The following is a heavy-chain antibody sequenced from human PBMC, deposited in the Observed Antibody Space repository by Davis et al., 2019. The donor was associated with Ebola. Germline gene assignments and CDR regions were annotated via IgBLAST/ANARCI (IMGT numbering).Heavy chain of an antibody. Sequence: MPSETLSLSCAVYGVSFSGYYLSWIRQPPGKGLEWIAVINHSGSTNYNPSLKSRVTISVDTSKNQFSLKLSSVTAADTAVYYCARPMSNYGDYVGYFDYWGQGTLVTVSS. D-gene: IGHD4-17*01. CDR2: INHSGST. V-gene: IGHV4-34*01. CDR1: GVSFSGYY. CDR3: ARPMSNYGDYVGYFDY. J-gene: IGHJ4*02.